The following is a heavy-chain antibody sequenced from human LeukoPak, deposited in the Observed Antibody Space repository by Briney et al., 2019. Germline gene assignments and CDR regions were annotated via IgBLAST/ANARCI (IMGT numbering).Heavy chain of an antibody. J-gene: IGHJ4*02. CDR1: GGSISSYY. V-gene: IGHV4-59*08. CDR2: IYYSGST. CDR3: ASLRGYSSGVFDY. D-gene: IGHD5-18*01. Sequence: PSETLSLTCTVSGGSISSYYWSWIRQPPGKGLEWIGYIYYSGSTNYNPSLKSRVTISVDTSKNQFSLKLSSVTAADTAVYYCASLRGYSSGVFDYWGQGTLVTVSS.